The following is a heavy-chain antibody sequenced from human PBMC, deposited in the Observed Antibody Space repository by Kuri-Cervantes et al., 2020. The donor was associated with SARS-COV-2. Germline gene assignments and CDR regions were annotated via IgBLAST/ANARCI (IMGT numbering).Heavy chain of an antibody. D-gene: IGHD2-2*01. CDR1: VFTFSSYE. J-gene: IGHJ4*02. CDR2: ISSSGSTI. V-gene: IGHV3-48*03. Sequence: GESLKISCAASVFTFSSYEMNWVRQAPGKGLEWVSYISSSGSTIYHADSVKGRFTISRDKAKNSLYLQMISLRAEDTAVYYCARVVIPAALDYWGQGTLVTVST. CDR3: ARVVIPAALDY.